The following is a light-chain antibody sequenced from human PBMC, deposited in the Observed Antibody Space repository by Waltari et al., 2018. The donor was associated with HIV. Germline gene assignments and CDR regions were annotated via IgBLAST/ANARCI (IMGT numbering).Light chain of an antibody. V-gene: IGLV2-14*01. CDR2: EVT. CDR1: SSDVGGYTS. Sequence: QSALTQPSPVSGPPGQSVTLSSTGTSSDVGGYTSVSWYQHLPAKAPKLMIYEVTNRPSGVSDRFSGSKSGNTASLTISGLQAEDEADYYCSSYTTDSTLVFGAGTKLTVL. CDR3: SSYTTDSTLV. J-gene: IGLJ3*02.